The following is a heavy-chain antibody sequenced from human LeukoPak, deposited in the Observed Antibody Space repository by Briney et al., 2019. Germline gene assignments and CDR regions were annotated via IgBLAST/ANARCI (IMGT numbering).Heavy chain of an antibody. V-gene: IGHV1-3*02. CDR1: GYTFTSYA. Sequence: ASVKVSCKTSGYTFTSYAIHWVRQAPGQRLEWMGWSNAGNGNTKNSQEFQGRVTTTRDTSASTAYMELSSLRSEDMAVYYCARGDCRGGSCYSLDYWGQGTLVTVSS. J-gene: IGHJ4*02. CDR2: SNAGNGNT. CDR3: ARGDCRGGSCYSLDY. D-gene: IGHD2-15*01.